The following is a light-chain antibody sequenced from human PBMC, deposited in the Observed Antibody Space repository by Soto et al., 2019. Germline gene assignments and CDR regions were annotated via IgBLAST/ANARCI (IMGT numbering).Light chain of an antibody. Sequence: IQLTQSPSSLSASVGDRVTITCRASQAINSYLAWYQQGPGKAPKLLIYGGSTLQSGVPSRFSGSGSGTDFTLTISSLQSEDFATYYCQHLNAFPLTFGGGTKVEI. CDR3: QHLNAFPLT. V-gene: IGKV1-9*01. CDR1: QAINSY. CDR2: GGS. J-gene: IGKJ4*01.